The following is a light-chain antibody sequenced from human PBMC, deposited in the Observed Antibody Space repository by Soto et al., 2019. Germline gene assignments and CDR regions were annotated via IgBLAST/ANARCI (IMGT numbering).Light chain of an antibody. CDR2: DAS. J-gene: IGKJ5*01. V-gene: IGKV3D-20*01. CDR1: ERVSSSY. CDR3: PQYGSSPIP. Sequence: IVLTQYPATMSLSPGERATLSCGASERVSSSYVAWYQMKAGLAPRLLIHDASTRASGIPDRFRGSKSGTDFTLTIRGLEPEDAALYYCPQYGSSPIPFGQGTRLEVK.